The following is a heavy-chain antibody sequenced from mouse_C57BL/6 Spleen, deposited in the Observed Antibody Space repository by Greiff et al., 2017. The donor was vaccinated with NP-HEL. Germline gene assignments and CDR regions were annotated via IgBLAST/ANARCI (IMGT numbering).Heavy chain of an antibody. CDR2: ISSGSSTI. CDR3: ARRRITGRGNYAMDY. Sequence: EVKLVESGGGLVKPGGSLKLSCAASGFTFSDYGMHWVRQAPEKGLEWVAYISSGSSTIYYADTVKGRFTISRDNAKNTLFLQMTSLRSEDTAMYYCARRRITGRGNYAMDYWGQGTSVTVSS. V-gene: IGHV5-17*01. D-gene: IGHD4-1*01. CDR1: GFTFSDYG. J-gene: IGHJ4*01.